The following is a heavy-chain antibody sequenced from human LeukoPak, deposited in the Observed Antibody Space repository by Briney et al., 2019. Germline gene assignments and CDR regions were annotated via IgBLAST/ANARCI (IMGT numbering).Heavy chain of an antibody. CDR2: IKPDGSEK. CDR3: AREAGMFY. Sequence: AGGSLRLSCTASGFTFSNYWMTWVRQAPGKGLEWVANIKPDGSEKYYVDSVKGRFTISRDNAKNSLYLQMNSLRAEDTALYYCAREAGMFYWGQGTLVTVSS. V-gene: IGHV3-7*04. CDR1: GFTFSNYW. D-gene: IGHD6-19*01. J-gene: IGHJ4*02.